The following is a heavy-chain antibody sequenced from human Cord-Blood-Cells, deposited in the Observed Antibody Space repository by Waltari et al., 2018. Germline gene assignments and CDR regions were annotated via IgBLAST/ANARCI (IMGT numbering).Heavy chain of an antibody. CDR3: ARFVRTGTKPDY. CDR2: IYHSGST. CDR1: GGPISSSNR. J-gene: IGHJ4*02. V-gene: IGHV4-4*02. Sequence: QVQLQESGPGLVKPSGTLSLTCAVSGGPISSSNRWSWVRQPPGKGLEWIGEIYHSGSTTYNPSLKSRVSISVGKSKSRFALKLGAVTAADTAVYYCARFVRTGTKPDYWGQGTLVTVSS. D-gene: IGHD7-27*01.